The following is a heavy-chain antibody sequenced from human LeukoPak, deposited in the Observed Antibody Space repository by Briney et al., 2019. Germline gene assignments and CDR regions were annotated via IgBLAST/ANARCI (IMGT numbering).Heavy chain of an antibody. J-gene: IGHJ4*02. CDR1: GGSMSSYY. CDR3: ARDRTVTTSRLVVDY. V-gene: IGHV4-59*01. Sequence: KSSETLSLTCTASGGSMSSYYWSWIRQPPGKGLEWIGYIYYSGSTKYYPSLKNGVTTTSDTSTNKISLKLSSRTAADKPSEYCARDRTVTTSRLVVDYWGQGTLVTVSS. D-gene: IGHD4-17*01. CDR2: IYYSGST.